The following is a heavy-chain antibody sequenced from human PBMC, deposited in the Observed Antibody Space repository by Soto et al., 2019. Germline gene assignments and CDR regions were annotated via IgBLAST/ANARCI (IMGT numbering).Heavy chain of an antibody. J-gene: IGHJ4*02. CDR3: TTSYGNARYTY. CDR1: GYTFTSYY. CDR2: INPSGGST. V-gene: IGHV1-46*03. Sequence: ASVKVSCKASGYTFTSYYIHWVRQAPGQGLEWMGIINPSGGSTTYAQKFQGRVTMTRDTSTSTVYMELSSLRSEDTAVYYCTTSYGNARYTYWGQGTQVTVSS. D-gene: IGHD1-1*01.